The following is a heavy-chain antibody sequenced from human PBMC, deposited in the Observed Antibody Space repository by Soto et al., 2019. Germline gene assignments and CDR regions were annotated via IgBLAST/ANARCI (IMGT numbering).Heavy chain of an antibody. CDR2: IIPVLGLT. CDR3: ARRRYCGVDCYNKFYYGMDV. J-gene: IGHJ6*02. CDR1: GSTFSSYM. V-gene: IGHV1-69*02. D-gene: IGHD2-21*02. Sequence: QVQLVQSGAEVRKPGSWVEVSSMASGSTFSSYMVNWWRQAPGQGLGWIGRIIPVLGLTHYARRFQGRVTITADRSRKTAYMELTSLTSEDTAVYYCARRRYCGVDCYNKFYYGMDVWGQGTTVTVSS.